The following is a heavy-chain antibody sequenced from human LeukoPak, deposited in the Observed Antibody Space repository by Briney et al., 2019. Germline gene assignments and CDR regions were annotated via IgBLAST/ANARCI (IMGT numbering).Heavy chain of an antibody. CDR1: GGSISSSNW. CDR2: IYHSGST. D-gene: IGHD4-17*01. V-gene: IGHV4-4*02. J-gene: IGHJ3*02. CDR3: ARVFATVVLLDAFDI. Sequence: PSGTLSLTCAVSGGSISSSNWWSWVRQPPGKGLEWIGEIYHSGSTNYNPSLKSRVTISVDKSKNQFSLKLSSVTAADTAVYYCARVFATVVLLDAFDIWGQGTMVTVSS.